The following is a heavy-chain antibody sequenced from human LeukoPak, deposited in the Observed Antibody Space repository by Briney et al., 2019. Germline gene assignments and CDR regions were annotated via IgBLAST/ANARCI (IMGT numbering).Heavy chain of an antibody. CDR1: GGSISSSSYY. CDR3: ARETNPRIWFDP. V-gene: IGHV4-39*07. J-gene: IGHJ5*02. D-gene: IGHD1-14*01. Sequence: SETLSLTCTVPGGSISSSSYYWGWIRQPPGKGLEWIGSIYYSGSTYYNPSLKSRVTISVDTSKNQFSLKLSSVTAADTAVYYCARETNPRIWFDPWGQGTLVTVSS. CDR2: IYYSGST.